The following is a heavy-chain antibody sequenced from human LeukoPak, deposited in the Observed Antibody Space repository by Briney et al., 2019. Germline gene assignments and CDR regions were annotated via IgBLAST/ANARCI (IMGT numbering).Heavy chain of an antibody. CDR3: AKGREYGEVVITRSPVDY. Sequence: GGSLRLSYAASGFTFSSYAMSWVRQAPGKGLEWVSAISGSGGSTYYADSVKGRFTISRDNSKNTLYLQMNSLRAEDTAVYYCAKGREYGEVVITRSPVDYWGQGTLVTVSS. D-gene: IGHD3-22*01. CDR2: ISGSGGST. V-gene: IGHV3-23*01. J-gene: IGHJ4*02. CDR1: GFTFSSYA.